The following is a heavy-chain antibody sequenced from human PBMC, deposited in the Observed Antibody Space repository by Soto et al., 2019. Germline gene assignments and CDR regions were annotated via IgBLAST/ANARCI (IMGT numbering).Heavy chain of an antibody. D-gene: IGHD2-21*01. CDR1: GFTFSTYW. CDR2: IDNDGTST. V-gene: IGHV3-74*01. Sequence: EVQLVQSGGGSVQPGGSLRLSCAASGFTFSTYWMHWVRQGPGKALVWVSRIDNDGTSTIYADSVKGRFSISRDNAKNTLYLQMNSRRAEDTAVYYCASSSFPYYFDSWGKGALVAVSS. J-gene: IGHJ4*02. CDR3: ASSSFPYYFDS.